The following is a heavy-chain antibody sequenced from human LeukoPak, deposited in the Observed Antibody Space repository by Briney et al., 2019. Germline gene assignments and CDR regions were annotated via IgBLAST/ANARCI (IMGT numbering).Heavy chain of an antibody. V-gene: IGHV4-59*01. J-gene: IGHJ3*02. CDR3: ARWEASRVAFDI. D-gene: IGHD1-26*01. CDR1: GGSISPYY. Sequence: SETLSLTCTVSGGSISPYYWSWLRQPPGRGLEWIGYIYYSGITDYSPSLKSRVTISIDTSKKQFSLKLSSVTAADTAVYYCARWEASRVAFDIWGQGTLVTVSS. CDR2: IYYSGIT.